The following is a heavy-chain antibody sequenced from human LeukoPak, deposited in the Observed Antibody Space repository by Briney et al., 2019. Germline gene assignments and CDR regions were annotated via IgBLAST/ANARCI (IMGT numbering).Heavy chain of an antibody. CDR3: ANPISGGLAVSADWFDP. CDR2: INANGINT. CDR1: GFALNFYD. D-gene: IGHD6-19*01. V-gene: IGHV3-23*01. J-gene: IGHJ5*02. Sequence: GGSLRLSCAASGFALNFYDMSWVRQARGKGRQCVSTINANGINTYYADTVRDRFTISRDNSKDTLYLQLNSLRAEDTAIYLCANPISGGLAVSADWFDPWGQGTLVIVSS.